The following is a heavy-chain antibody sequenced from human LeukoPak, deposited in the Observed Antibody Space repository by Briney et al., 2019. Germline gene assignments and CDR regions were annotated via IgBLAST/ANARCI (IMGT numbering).Heavy chain of an antibody. V-gene: IGHV1-2*02. CDR3: ARELRDILTGYSYYFDY. Sequence: ASAKVSCKASGYTFTGYYMHWVRQAPGQGLEWMGWINPNSGGTNYAQKFQGRVTMTRDTSISTAYMELSRLRSDDTAVYYCARELRDILTGYSYYFDYWGQGTLVTVSS. CDR2: INPNSGGT. J-gene: IGHJ4*02. D-gene: IGHD3-9*01. CDR1: GYTFTGYY.